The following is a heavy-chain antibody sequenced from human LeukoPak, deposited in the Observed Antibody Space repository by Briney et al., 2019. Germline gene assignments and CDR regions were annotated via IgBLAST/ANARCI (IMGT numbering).Heavy chain of an antibody. CDR2: IYSGGST. V-gene: IGHV3-53*01. Sequence: GGSLRLSCAASGFTVSSNYMSWVRQAPGKGLEWVSIIYSGGSTYYADSVKGRFTISRDNAKNSLYLQMNSLRAEDTPVYYCARAPGGRGYAYYYYGIDVWGQGTTVTVSS. CDR3: ARAPGGRGYAYYYYGIDV. J-gene: IGHJ6*02. CDR1: GFTVSSNY. D-gene: IGHD5-12*01.